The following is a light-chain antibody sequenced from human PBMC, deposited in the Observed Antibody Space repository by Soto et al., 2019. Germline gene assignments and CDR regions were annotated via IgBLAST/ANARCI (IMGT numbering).Light chain of an antibody. V-gene: IGKV3-20*01. J-gene: IGKJ2*01. CDR2: GAS. CDR3: QHYGSSPYT. CDR1: QSVSSNY. Sequence: IVLTQSPGTLSLSPGERATLSCRASQSVSSNYLAWYQQTPGQAPRLLIYGASSRATGIPDRFSGSGAGTDFSLTINRLEPEDFAVYYGQHYGSSPYTFGRGNKLEIK.